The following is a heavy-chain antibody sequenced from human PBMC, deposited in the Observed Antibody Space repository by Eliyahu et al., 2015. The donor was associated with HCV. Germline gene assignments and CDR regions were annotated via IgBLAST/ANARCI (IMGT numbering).Heavy chain of an antibody. D-gene: IGHD5-12*01. Sequence: QVQLVESGGGVVQPGRSLRLSCAASGFTFSSYGXHWVRQAPGKGLEWVAVISYDGSNKYYADSVKGRFTISRDNSKNTLYLQMNSLRAEDTAVYYCARDLSGYERSYYYYGMDVWGQGTTVTVSS. J-gene: IGHJ6*02. CDR2: ISYDGSNK. CDR3: ARDLSGYERSYYYYGMDV. CDR1: GFTFSSYG. V-gene: IGHV3-30*03.